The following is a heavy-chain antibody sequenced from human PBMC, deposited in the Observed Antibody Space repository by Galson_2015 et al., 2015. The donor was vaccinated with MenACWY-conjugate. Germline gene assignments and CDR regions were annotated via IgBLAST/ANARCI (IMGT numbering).Heavy chain of an antibody. CDR2: MSYDGTIQ. CDR1: GFTFSIYA. D-gene: IGHD2-2*01. CDR3: ASAYCRSSSTSTCTNHFQY. J-gene: IGHJ1*01. Sequence: SLRLSCAASGFTFSIYAMHWARQAPGKGLEWVAVMSYDGTIQYYADSVKGRFTISRDNFKNTLSLQMNSLRAEDTAVYYCASAYCRSSSTSTCTNHFQYWGQGTLVTVSS. V-gene: IGHV3-30*01.